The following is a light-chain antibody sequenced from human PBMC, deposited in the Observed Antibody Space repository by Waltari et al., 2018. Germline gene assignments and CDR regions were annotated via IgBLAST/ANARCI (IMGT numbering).Light chain of an antibody. CDR2: DVS. CDR3: SSYTNTNTLV. V-gene: IGLV2-14*03. CDR1: SNDVGVYNY. J-gene: IGLJ2*01. Sequence: QSALTQPASVSGSPGQSITIPCTGTSNDVGVYNYVSWYQHLPGKAPKLIIYDVSRWPSGVSNRFSGSKSGNTASLTISGLQAEDEADYYCSSYTNTNTLVFGGGTKVTVL.